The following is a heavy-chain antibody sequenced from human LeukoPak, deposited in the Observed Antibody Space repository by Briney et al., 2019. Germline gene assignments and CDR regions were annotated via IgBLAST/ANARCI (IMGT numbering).Heavy chain of an antibody. CDR3: AKDRLLLWFGELLF. D-gene: IGHD3-10*01. Sequence: GGSLRLSCAASGFTFDDYAMHWVRQAPGKGLEWVSLISGDGGSTYYADSVKGRFTISRDNSKNSLYLQMNSLRTEDTALYYRAKDRLLLWFGELLFWGQGTLVTVSS. CDR2: ISGDGGST. CDR1: GFTFDDYA. J-gene: IGHJ4*02. V-gene: IGHV3-43*02.